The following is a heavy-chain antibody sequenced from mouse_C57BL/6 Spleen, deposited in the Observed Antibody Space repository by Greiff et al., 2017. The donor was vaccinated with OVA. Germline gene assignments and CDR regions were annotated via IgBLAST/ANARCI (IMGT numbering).Heavy chain of an antibody. V-gene: IGHV1-55*01. J-gene: IGHJ1*03. CDR1: GYTFTSYW. Sequence: VQLQQPGAELVKPGASVKLSCKASGYTFTSYWITWVKQRPGQGLEWIGDIYPGSGSTNYNEKFKSQATLTVDTSSSTAYMQLSSLTSDDSAVYYCARWGYGRGYFDDWGTGTTVTVSS. CDR3: ARWGYGRGYFDD. D-gene: IGHD1-1*01. CDR2: IYPGSGST.